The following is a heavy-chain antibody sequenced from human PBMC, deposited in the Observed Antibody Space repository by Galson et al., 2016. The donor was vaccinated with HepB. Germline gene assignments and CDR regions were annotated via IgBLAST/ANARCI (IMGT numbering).Heavy chain of an antibody. Sequence: SLRLSCAASGFTFSGHSMNWVRQAPGKGLEWVSSITRSSSDVYYADSGRGRFTISRDSARPSLFLQMNGLSAEDTAVYYCARSFSGFNYGKIDYWGQGTLVIVSS. J-gene: IGHJ4*02. D-gene: IGHD3-10*01. CDR3: ARSFSGFNYGKIDY. CDR2: ITRSSSDV. CDR1: GFTFSGHS. V-gene: IGHV3-21*01.